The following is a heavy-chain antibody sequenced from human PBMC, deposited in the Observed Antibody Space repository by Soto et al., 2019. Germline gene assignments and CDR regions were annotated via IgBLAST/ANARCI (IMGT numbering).Heavy chain of an antibody. CDR1: GFTFSSYA. J-gene: IGHJ4*02. CDR3: AKDGRRGNYPSGLFDY. Sequence: EVQLLESGGGLVQPGGSLRLSCAASGFTFSSYAMSWVRQAPGKGLEWVSSISGGGGSTYNADSVKGRFTISRDNSKNTLYLQMNSLRADDTAADYWAKDGRRGNYPSGLFDYWGQGTLVTVSS. V-gene: IGHV3-23*01. CDR2: ISGGGGST. D-gene: IGHD1-7*01.